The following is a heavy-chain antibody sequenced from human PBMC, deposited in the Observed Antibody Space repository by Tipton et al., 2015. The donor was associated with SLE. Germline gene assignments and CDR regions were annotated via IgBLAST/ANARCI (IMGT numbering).Heavy chain of an antibody. D-gene: IGHD2-21*01. CDR3: ARAGGGYSNWFDP. J-gene: IGHJ5*02. V-gene: IGHV4-39*07. CDR1: GGSISSSSYY. CDR2: IYYSGRT. Sequence: LRLSCTVSGGSISSSSYYWGWIRQPPGKGLEWIGSIYYSGRTYYNPSLKSRVTISVDTSKNQFSLKLSSVTAADTAVYYCARAGGGYSNWFDPWGQGTLVTVSA.